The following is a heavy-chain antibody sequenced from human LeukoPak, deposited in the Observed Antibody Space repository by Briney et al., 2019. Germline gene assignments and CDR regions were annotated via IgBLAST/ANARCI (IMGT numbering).Heavy chain of an antibody. CDR2: ISGSGGST. CDR1: GFTFGSYA. D-gene: IGHD6-19*01. V-gene: IGHV3-23*01. Sequence: GGSLRLSCAASGFTFGSYAMYWVRQAPGKGLEWVSGISGSGGSTYYADSVKGRFTISRDNSKNTLYLQMNSLRAEDTAVYYCARAFIRRSVAGPFDYWGQGTLVTVSS. CDR3: ARAFIRRSVAGPFDY. J-gene: IGHJ4*02.